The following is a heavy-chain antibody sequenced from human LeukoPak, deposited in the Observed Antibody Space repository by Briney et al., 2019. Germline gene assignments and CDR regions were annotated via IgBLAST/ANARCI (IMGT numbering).Heavy chain of an antibody. Sequence: ASVKVSCKASGYTFIDYYMHWVRQAPGQGLEWMGWINPKSGGTSYAQRFQGRVTMTKDTSNSTAYMELSSLRPDDTAAYYCARDPRIIAVAGPYHFDHWGQGTLVTVSS. CDR1: GYTFIDYY. CDR2: INPKSGGT. CDR3: ARDPRIIAVAGPYHFDH. D-gene: IGHD6-19*01. J-gene: IGHJ4*02. V-gene: IGHV1-2*02.